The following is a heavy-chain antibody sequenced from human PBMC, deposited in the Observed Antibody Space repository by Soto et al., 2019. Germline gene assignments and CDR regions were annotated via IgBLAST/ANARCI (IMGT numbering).Heavy chain of an antibody. CDR2: ISYDGSNK. V-gene: IGHV3-30*18. J-gene: IGHJ6*02. CDR3: VKERDSSGWILNGMDV. D-gene: IGHD6-19*01. Sequence: GGSLRLSCAASGFTFSSYGMHWVRQAPGKGLEWVAVISYDGSNKYYADSVKGRFTISRDNSKNTLYLQMNSLRAEDTAVYYCVKERDSSGWILNGMDVWGQGPTVTVSS. CDR1: GFTFSSYG.